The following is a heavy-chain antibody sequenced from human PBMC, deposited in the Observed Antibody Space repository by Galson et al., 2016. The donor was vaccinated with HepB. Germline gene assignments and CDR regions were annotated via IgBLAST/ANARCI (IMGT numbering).Heavy chain of an antibody. Sequence: SVKVSCKASGHTYSDYHIHWVRQAPGQRPEWMGYINAGNSITKYSQKFQGRVTITRDASANIAYMEVSSLRPEDTAVYFCASSAYTGNFYPFDYWGQGSRVTVSS. J-gene: IGHJ4*02. V-gene: IGHV1-3*01. CDR2: INAGNSIT. D-gene: IGHD1-1*01. CDR1: GHTYSDYH. CDR3: ASSAYTGNFYPFDY.